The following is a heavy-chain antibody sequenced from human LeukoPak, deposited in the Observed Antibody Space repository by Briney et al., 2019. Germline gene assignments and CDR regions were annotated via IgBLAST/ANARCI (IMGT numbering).Heavy chain of an antibody. CDR2: IRTDGSTK. V-gene: IGHV3-30*02. J-gene: IGHJ4*02. Sequence: PGGSLRLSCAASGFTFSSYGMHWVRQPPGKGLEWVAFIRTDGSTKYYEDSVKGRFTISRDNSKNTLHLQMNSLRAEDTAVYYCARGSRRWGPDYWGQGTLVTVSS. CDR1: GFTFSSYG. CDR3: ARGSRRWGPDY. D-gene: IGHD4-23*01.